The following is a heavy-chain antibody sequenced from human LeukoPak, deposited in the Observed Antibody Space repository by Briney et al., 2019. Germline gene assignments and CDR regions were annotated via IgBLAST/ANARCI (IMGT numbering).Heavy chain of an antibody. CDR2: IYYSGST. V-gene: IGHV4-39*01. CDR1: GGSISSSSYY. CDR3: ARLAGSGSYFDLYFDY. D-gene: IGHD3-10*01. J-gene: IGHJ4*02. Sequence: SETLSLTCTVSGGSISSSSYYWGCIRQPPGTGLEWIGRIYYSGSTYYNASLKSRVTISVDTSKNQFSLKLSSVTAPDTAVYYCARLAGSGSYFDLYFDYWGQETLATVSS.